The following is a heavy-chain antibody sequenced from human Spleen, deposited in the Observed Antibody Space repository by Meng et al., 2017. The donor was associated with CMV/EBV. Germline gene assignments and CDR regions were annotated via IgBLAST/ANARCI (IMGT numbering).Heavy chain of an antibody. CDR2: IRYDGSNK. Sequence: GGSLRLSCAASGFTFSSFGMHWVRQAPGKGLKWVAFIRYDGSNKYYADSVKGRFTISRDNSKNSLYLQMNSLRAEDTALYYCARDRAMVRGVTSDYWGQGTLVTVSS. V-gene: IGHV3-30*02. CDR3: ARDRAMVRGVTSDY. D-gene: IGHD3-10*01. J-gene: IGHJ4*02. CDR1: GFTFSSFG.